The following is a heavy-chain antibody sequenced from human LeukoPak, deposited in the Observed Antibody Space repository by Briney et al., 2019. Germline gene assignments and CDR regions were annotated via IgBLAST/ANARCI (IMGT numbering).Heavy chain of an antibody. CDR2: ISGSGGST. CDR1: GFTFSSYG. V-gene: IGHV3-23*01. CDR3: ARDGPDYSNWYYYYYYMDV. D-gene: IGHD4-11*01. Sequence: GGSLRLSCAASGFTFSSYGMSWVRQAPGKGLEWVSAISGSGGSTYYADSVKGRFTISRDNSKNTLYLQMNSLRAEDTAVYYCARDGPDYSNWYYYYYYMDVWGKGTTVTVSS. J-gene: IGHJ6*03.